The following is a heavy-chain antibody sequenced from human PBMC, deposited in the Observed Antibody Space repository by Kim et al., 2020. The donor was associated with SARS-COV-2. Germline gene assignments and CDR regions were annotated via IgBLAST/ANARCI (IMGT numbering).Heavy chain of an antibody. Sequence: GGSLRLSCAASGFTFSSFGMHWVRQAPGRGLEWVAVMWYDGSNEYYAASVRGRFTISRDNSKNTLYLQMNSLRAEDTAVYYCARDHIYYDSSGRRSYCDLGGQGTLVTVSS. CDR1: GFTFSSFG. CDR3: ARDHIYYDSSGRRSYCDL. D-gene: IGHD3-22*01. J-gene: IGHJ4*02. CDR2: MWYDGSNE. V-gene: IGHV3-33*01.